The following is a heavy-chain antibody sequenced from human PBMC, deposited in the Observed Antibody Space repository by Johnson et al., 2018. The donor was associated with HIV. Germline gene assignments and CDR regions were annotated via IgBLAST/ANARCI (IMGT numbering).Heavy chain of an antibody. J-gene: IGHJ3*02. CDR1: GFTFSSYA. CDR3: ASRYTVDAFDI. V-gene: IGHV3-30*04. Sequence: QVQLVESGGGVVQPGRSLRLSCAASGFTFSSYAMHWVHQAPGKGLEWVAVISYDGSNKYYADSVKGRFTISRDNSKNTLYLQMNSLRAEDTAVYYCASRYTVDAFDIWGQGTMVTVSS. D-gene: IGHD1-1*01. CDR2: ISYDGSNK.